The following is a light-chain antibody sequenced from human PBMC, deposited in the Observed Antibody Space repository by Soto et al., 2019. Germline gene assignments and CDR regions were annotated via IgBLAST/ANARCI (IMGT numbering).Light chain of an antibody. CDR2: DAS. CDR3: PPRSNWPT. V-gene: IGKV3-11*01. Sequence: EIVLTQSPATLSLSPGERATLSCRASQSVSSYLAWYQQKPGQAPRLLIYDASNRATGIPARFSGSGSRTEFTPTISSLETEDFAIYYCPPRSNWPTFGGGTKVEIK. J-gene: IGKJ4*01. CDR1: QSVSSY.